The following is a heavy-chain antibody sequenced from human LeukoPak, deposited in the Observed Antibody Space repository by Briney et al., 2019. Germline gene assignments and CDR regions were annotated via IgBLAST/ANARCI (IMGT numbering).Heavy chain of an antibody. CDR2: IYSSGST. Sequence: SETLSLTCTASGGSISSGSYYWSWIRQPAGKGLECIGRIYSSGSTNYNPSLKSRVTISVDTSKNQFSLKLSSVTAADTAVYYCARENYYGSGSYFDTYYFDYWGQGTLVTVSS. J-gene: IGHJ4*02. V-gene: IGHV4-61*02. D-gene: IGHD3-10*01. CDR1: GGSISSGSYY. CDR3: ARENYYGSGSYFDTYYFDY.